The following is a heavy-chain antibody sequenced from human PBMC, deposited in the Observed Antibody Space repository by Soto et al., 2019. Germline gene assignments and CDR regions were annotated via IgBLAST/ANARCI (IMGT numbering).Heavy chain of an antibody. V-gene: IGHV3-23*01. CDR1: GLPCGSYD. CDR3: AKATATGGGAFDF. J-gene: IGHJ3*01. CDR2: ILVDGRT. D-gene: IGHD2-8*02. Sequence: VGSLRLSGAASGLPCGSYDMTWVRQAPGKGLEWVSTILVDGRTFYVDSVKGRFTISRDNSRNTVYLQMNSLTAGDTALYYCAKATATGGGAFDFCGQGTMVTVSS.